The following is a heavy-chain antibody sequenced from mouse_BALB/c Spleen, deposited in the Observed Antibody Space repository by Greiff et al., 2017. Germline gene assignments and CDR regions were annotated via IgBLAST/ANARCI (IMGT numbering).Heavy chain of an antibody. CDR1: GYTFSSYW. V-gene: IGHV1-9*01. Sequence: QVQLKQSGAELMKPGASVKISCKATGYTFSSYWIEWVKQRPGHGLEWIGEILPGSGSTNYNEKFKGKATFTADTSSNTAYMQLSSLTSEDSAVYYCARRIRLRPWYFDVWGAGTTVTVSS. D-gene: IGHD1-2*01. CDR3: ARRIRLRPWYFDV. CDR2: ILPGSGST. J-gene: IGHJ1*01.